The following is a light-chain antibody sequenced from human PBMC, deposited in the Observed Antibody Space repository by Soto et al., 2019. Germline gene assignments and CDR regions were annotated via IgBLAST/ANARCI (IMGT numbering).Light chain of an antibody. V-gene: IGKV1-5*01. J-gene: IGKJ1*01. CDR1: QSISSW. CDR3: QQYNSYLWT. CDR2: DVS. Sequence: DIQMTQSPSTLSASVGDRVTITCRASQSISSWLAWYQQKPGKAPKLLIYDVSGLESGVPSRFSGSGSGTEYSLTISTLQPNEFATYDCQQYNSYLWTIGQGTKVEIK.